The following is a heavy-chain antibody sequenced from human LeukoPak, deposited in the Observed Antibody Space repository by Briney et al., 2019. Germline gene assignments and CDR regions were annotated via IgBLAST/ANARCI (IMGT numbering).Heavy chain of an antibody. D-gene: IGHD3-10*01. CDR3: ASKDYYGSGSSSPPHFDY. CDR2: ISSSSSYI. CDR1: GFTFSSYS. V-gene: IGHV3-21*01. Sequence: PGGSLRLSCAASGFTFSSYSMNWVRQAPGKGLEWVSSISSSSSYIFHADSVKGQFTISRDNAKNSLYLQMNNLRAEDTAVYYCASKDYYGSGSSSPPHFDYWGQGTLVTVSS. J-gene: IGHJ4*02.